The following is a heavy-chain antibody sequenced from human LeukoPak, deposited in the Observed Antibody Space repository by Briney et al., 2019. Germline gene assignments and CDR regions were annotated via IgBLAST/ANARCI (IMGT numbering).Heavy chain of an antibody. CDR1: GGSFSGYY. D-gene: IGHD3-3*01. Sequence: SETLSLTCDVYGGSFSGYYWTWIRQPPGKGLEWIGEITHSGSTNYNPSLKSRVTISADTSKTQFSLKLTSVTAADTAVYYCAFWSGRMDYWGQGTLVTVSS. CDR3: AFWSGRMDY. V-gene: IGHV4-34*01. J-gene: IGHJ4*02. CDR2: ITHSGST.